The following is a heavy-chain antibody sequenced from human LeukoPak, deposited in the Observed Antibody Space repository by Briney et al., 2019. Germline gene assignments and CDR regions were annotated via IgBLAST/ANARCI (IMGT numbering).Heavy chain of an antibody. V-gene: IGHV4-39*01. J-gene: IGHJ4*02. CDR1: GGSINSTNHY. CDR3: ARQVTSSRRTPFDY. D-gene: IGHD6-13*01. CDR2: MYYSGST. Sequence: SETLSLTCTVSGGSINSTNHYWGWIRQPPGKGLEWIGTMYYSGSTYYNPSLKSRVTISVDTSKNQFSLKLSSVTAADTGIYYCARQVTSSRRTPFDYWGQGTPVTVSS.